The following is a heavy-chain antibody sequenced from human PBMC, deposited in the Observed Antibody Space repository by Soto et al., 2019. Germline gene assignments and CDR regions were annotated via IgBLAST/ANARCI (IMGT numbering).Heavy chain of an antibody. J-gene: IGHJ6*02. CDR2: IYYSGST. V-gene: IGHV4-30-4*01. Sequence: QVQLQESGPGLVKPSQTLSLTCTVSGGSISSGDYYWSWIRQPPGKGREWIGYIYYSGSTYYNPSLXSXVXIXXDTSKNQFSLKLSSVTAADTAVYYCARASPVVTDVWGQGTTVTVSS. CDR1: GGSISSGDYY. D-gene: IGHD5-18*01. CDR3: ARASPVVTDV.